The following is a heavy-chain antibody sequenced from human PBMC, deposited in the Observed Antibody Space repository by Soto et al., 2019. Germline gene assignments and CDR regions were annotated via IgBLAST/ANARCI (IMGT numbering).Heavy chain of an antibody. CDR3: AKPTTGSSGYYALA. CDR1: GFTFSSYA. D-gene: IGHD3-22*01. V-gene: IGHV3-23*01. Sequence: GWSLRLSCAASGFTFSSYAMSWVRQAPGKGLEWVSAISGSGGSTYYADSVKGRFTISRDNSKSTLYLQMNSLRAEDTAVYYCAKPTTGSSGYYALAWGQGTLVTVSS. CDR2: ISGSGGST. J-gene: IGHJ4*02.